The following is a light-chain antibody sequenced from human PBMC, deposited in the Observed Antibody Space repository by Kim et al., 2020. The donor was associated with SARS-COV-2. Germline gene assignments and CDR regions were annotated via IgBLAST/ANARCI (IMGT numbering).Light chain of an antibody. V-gene: IGKV3-20*01. CDR1: QSVSSSY. Sequence: LSPGERATLSCRASQSVSSSYLAWNQQKPGQAPRLLIYGASSRATGIPDRFSGSGSGTDFTLTISRLEPEDFAVYYCQQYGSSWTFGQGTKVDIK. CDR2: GAS. J-gene: IGKJ1*01. CDR3: QQYGSSWT.